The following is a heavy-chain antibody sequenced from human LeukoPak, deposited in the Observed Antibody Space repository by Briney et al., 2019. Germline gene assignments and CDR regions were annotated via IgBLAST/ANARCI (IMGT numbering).Heavy chain of an antibody. Sequence: GGSLRLSCAASGFTFSSYWMSWVRQAPGKGLEWVGRIKSKTDGGTTDYAAPVKGRFTISRDDSKNTLYLQMNSLKTEDTAVYYCTTDPPGTVAVAESNYWGQGTLVTVSS. CDR3: TTDPPGTVAVAESNY. V-gene: IGHV3-15*01. CDR1: GFTFSSYW. D-gene: IGHD6-19*01. J-gene: IGHJ4*02. CDR2: IKSKTDGGTT.